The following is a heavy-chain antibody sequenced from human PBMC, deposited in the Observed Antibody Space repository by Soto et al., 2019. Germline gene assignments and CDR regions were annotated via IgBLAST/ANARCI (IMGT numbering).Heavy chain of an antibody. V-gene: IGHV4-39*01. CDR2: IYYSGST. CDR1: GGSISSSSYY. CDR3: ARRFNQNWFDP. Sequence: QLQLQESGPGLVKPSETLSLTCTVSGGSISSSSYYWGWIRQPPGKGLEWIGSIYYSGSTYYNPYLKSRVTISVDTSKNQFSLKLSSVTAADTAVYYCARRFNQNWFDPWGQGTLVTVSS. J-gene: IGHJ5*02.